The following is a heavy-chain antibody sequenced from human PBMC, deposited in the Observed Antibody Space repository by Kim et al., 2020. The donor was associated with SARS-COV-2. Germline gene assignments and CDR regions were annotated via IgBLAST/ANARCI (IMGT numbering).Heavy chain of an antibody. J-gene: IGHJ4*02. CDR2: ISNDASYE. V-gene: IGHV3-30*18. D-gene: IGHD3-16*01. Sequence: GGSLRLSCAASGFTFSSYGMHWVRQAPGKGLEWVAVISNDASYEDYADSVKGRFNVSRDNSKNTVYLQMSSLRTADTAVYYCAKVRGGYYLDYWGQGTLVTVSS. CDR1: GFTFSSYG. CDR3: AKVRGGYYLDY.